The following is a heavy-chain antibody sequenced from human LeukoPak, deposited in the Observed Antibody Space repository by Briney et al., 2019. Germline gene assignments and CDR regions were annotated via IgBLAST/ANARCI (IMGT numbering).Heavy chain of an antibody. D-gene: IGHD3-22*01. CDR1: GGSISSSSYY. CDR3: ARGYYDSSGYYYVTDYFDY. CDR2: IYYSGST. V-gene: IGHV4-39*01. J-gene: IGHJ4*02. Sequence: PSETLSLTCTVSGGSISSSSYYWGWIRQPPGKGLEWIGSIYYSGSTYYNPSLKSRVTISVDTSKNQFSLKLSSVTAADTAVYYCARGYYDSSGYYYVTDYFDYWGQGTLVTVSS.